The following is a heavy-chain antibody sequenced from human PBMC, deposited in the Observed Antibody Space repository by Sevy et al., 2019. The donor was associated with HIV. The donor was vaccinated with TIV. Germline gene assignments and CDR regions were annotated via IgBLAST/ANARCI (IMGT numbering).Heavy chain of an antibody. D-gene: IGHD3-22*01. J-gene: IGHJ4*02. CDR2: INSDGSST. Sequence: GGSLRLSCAASGFTFSSYWMHWVRQAPGKGLVWVSRINSDGSSTSYADSVKGRFTISRDNAKNTLYLQMNSLRAEDTAVYYCARVFEPSNYYDSSGYFDYWGQGTLVTVSS. V-gene: IGHV3-74*01. CDR3: ARVFEPSNYYDSSGYFDY. CDR1: GFTFSSYW.